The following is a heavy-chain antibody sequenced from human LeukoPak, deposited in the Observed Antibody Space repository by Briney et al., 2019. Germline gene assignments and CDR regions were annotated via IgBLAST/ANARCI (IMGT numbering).Heavy chain of an antibody. Sequence: GGSLRLSCAASGFTFSSYEMNWVRQAPGKGLEWVSYISSSGSTIYYADSVKGRFTISRDNSKNTLYLQMNSLRAEDTAVYYCAKGAYYYDSSGKDDAFDIWGQGTMVTVSS. CDR1: GFTFSSYE. CDR2: ISSSGSTI. CDR3: AKGAYYYDSSGKDDAFDI. J-gene: IGHJ3*02. V-gene: IGHV3-48*03. D-gene: IGHD3-22*01.